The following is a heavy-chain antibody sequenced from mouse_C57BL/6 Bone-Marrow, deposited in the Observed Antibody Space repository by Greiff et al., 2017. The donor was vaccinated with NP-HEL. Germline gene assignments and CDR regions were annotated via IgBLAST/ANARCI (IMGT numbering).Heavy chain of an antibody. CDR3: TRVGSSPSYWYFDV. V-gene: IGHV1-15*01. J-gene: IGHJ1*03. D-gene: IGHD1-1*01. CDR2: IDPETGGT. Sequence: QVQLKQSGAELVRPGASVTLSCKASGYTFTDYEMHWVKQTPVHGLEWIGAIDPETGGTAYNQKFKGKAILTADKSSSTAYMELRSLTSEDSAVYYCTRVGSSPSYWYFDVWGTGTTVTVSS. CDR1: GYTFTDYE.